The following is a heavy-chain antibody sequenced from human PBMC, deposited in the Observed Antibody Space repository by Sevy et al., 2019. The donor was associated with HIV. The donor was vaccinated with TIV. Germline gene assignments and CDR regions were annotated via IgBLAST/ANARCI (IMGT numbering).Heavy chain of an antibody. CDR1: GFAFYDYS. J-gene: IGHJ4*02. D-gene: IGHD2-8*01. CDR3: AGEGCTRPHDY. Sequence: GGSLRLSCAASGFAFYDYSMSWIRQAPGKGLEWVATLSFGCGKINYADSVKGRFTISRDNSKNSFYLQMDNLRVEDTALYYCAGEGCTRPHDYWGQRTRVTGSS. CDR2: LSFGCGKI. V-gene: IGHV3-23*01.